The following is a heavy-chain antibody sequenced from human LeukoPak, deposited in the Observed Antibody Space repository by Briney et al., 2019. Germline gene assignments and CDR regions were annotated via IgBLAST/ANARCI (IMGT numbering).Heavy chain of an antibody. J-gene: IGHJ4*02. D-gene: IGHD2-15*01. V-gene: IGHV3-30-3*01. CDR1: GFTFSSYA. CDR3: ARVSPGCSHNACYYFDH. CDR2: ISFDGNSK. Sequence: GGSLRLSCAASGFTFSSYAMHWVRQAPGEGLEWVAVISFDGNSKYYTDSVKSRFTISRDNSKNTLDLQMNSLRPEDTAVYYCARVSPGCSHNACYYFDHWGQGTLVTVSS.